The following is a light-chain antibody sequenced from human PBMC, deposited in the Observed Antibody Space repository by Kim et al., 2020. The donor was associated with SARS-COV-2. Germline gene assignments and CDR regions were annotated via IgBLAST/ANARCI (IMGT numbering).Light chain of an antibody. CDR3: QQYDNLPPLT. J-gene: IGKJ4*01. Sequence: DIQMTQSPSSLSGSVGDRVTITCQASQDISNYLNWYQQKPGKAPKLLIYDASNLETGVPSRFSGSGSGTDFTFTISSLQPEDIATYYCQQYDNLPPLTFGGGTKVEIK. V-gene: IGKV1-33*01. CDR1: QDISNY. CDR2: DAS.